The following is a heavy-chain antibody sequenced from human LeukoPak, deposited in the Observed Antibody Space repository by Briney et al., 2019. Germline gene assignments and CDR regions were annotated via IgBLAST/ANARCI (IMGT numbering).Heavy chain of an antibody. CDR3: ARRGVYGSGAFYLDY. V-gene: IGHV3-21*01. CDR1: GFTFSTYS. J-gene: IGHJ4*02. D-gene: IGHD3-10*01. Sequence: GGSLRLSCAASGFTFSTYSMNWVRQTPGKGLEWASSISSSSSYIYYADSVKGRFTISRDNAKNSLYLQMNSLRAEDTAVYYCARRGVYGSGAFYLDYWGQGTLVTVSS. CDR2: ISSSSSYI.